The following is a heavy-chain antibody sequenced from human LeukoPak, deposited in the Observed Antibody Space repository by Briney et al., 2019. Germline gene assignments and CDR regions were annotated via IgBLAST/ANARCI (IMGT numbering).Heavy chain of an antibody. J-gene: IGHJ5*02. D-gene: IGHD3-10*01. Sequence: ASVKVSCKASGYTFTSYDINWVRQATGQGLGWMGWMNPNSGNTGYAQKFQGRVTMTRNTSISTAYMELSSLRSEDTAVYYCARDQWFGELLNWFDPWGQGTLVTVSS. CDR1: GYTFTSYD. CDR3: ARDQWFGELLNWFDP. V-gene: IGHV1-8*01. CDR2: MNPNSGNT.